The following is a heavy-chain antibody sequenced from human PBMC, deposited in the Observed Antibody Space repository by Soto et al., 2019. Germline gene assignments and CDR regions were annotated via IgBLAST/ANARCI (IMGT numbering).Heavy chain of an antibody. J-gene: IGHJ6*02. V-gene: IGHV1-2*04. Sequence: SVKVSCKASGYTFTGYFMHWVRLAPGQGLEWMGCINPNSGGTNYAQKFQGWVTMTRDTSISTAYMELSRLRYDDTAVYYCARSHPYGMDVWGQGTTVTVSS. CDR2: INPNSGGT. CDR3: ARSHPYGMDV. CDR1: GYTFTGYF.